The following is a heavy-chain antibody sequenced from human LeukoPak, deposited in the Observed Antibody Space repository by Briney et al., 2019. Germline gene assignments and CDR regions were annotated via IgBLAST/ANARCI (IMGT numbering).Heavy chain of an antibody. D-gene: IGHD3-22*01. V-gene: IGHV4-39*07. J-gene: IGHJ4*02. CDR2: IYWRGTT. CDR1: GDSISDTNHF. Sequence: PSETLSLTCTVSGDSISDTNHFWDWIRQPPGKGLEWIGNIYWRGTTYYNPSLKSRVTISVDTSKNQFSLTLTSVTAADTAVYYCARETGSGYGVGYWGQGTLVTVSS. CDR3: ARETGSGYGVGY.